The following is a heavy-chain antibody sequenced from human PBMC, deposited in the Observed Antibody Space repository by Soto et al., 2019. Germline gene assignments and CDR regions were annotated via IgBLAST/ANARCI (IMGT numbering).Heavy chain of an antibody. CDR3: ASFLWFGERYFDY. D-gene: IGHD3-10*01. V-gene: IGHV4-30-2*01. CDR1: GGSISSGGYS. J-gene: IGHJ4*02. Sequence: SETLSLTCAVSGGSISSGGYSWSWIRQPPGKGLEWIGYIYHSGSTYYNPSLKSRVTISVDRSKNQFSLKLSSVTAADTAVYYCASFLWFGERYFDYWGQGTLVTVSS. CDR2: IYHSGST.